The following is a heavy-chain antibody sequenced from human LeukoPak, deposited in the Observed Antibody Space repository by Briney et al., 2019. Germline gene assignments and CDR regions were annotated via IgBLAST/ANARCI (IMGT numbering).Heavy chain of an antibody. D-gene: IGHD6-13*01. CDR3: ANLPRSSWYGADY. Sequence: GASVKVSCKASGGTFSSYAISWVRQAPGQGLEWMGGIIPIFGTANYAQKFQGRVTITADESTSTAYMELSSLRSEDTAVYYCANLPRSSWYGADYWGQGTLVTVSS. CDR2: IIPIFGTA. V-gene: IGHV1-69*13. CDR1: GGTFSSYA. J-gene: IGHJ4*02.